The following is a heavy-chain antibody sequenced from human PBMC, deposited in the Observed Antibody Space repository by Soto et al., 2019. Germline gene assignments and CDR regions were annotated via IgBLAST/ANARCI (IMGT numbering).Heavy chain of an antibody. CDR3: GRLLLTGGPVLY. J-gene: IGHJ4*02. Sequence: QLQLQESGPGLVKPSETLSLTCTVSGGSISSSSYYWGWIRQPPGKGLEWIGSIYYSGSTYYNPSLKSRVTISVDTSKNQFSLKLSSVTAADTAVYYCGRLLLTGGPVLYWGQGTLVTVSS. CDR2: IYYSGST. CDR1: GGSISSSSYY. V-gene: IGHV4-39*01. D-gene: IGHD2-15*01.